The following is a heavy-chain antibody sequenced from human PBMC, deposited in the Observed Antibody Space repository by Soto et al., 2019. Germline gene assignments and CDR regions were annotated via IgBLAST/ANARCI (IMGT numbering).Heavy chain of an antibody. V-gene: IGHV3-15*07. D-gene: IGHD5-18*01. CDR1: GFTFSNAW. CDR3: AKDDYVDTAMVRARYYGLSIDFY. CDR2: FKSKTDGGTT. Sequence: GGSLRLSCAASGFTFSNAWMNWVRQAPGKGLEWVGRFKSKTDGGTTDYAAPVKGRFTISRDDSKNTLYLEMNSLKTEDTAVYYCAKDDYVDTAMVRARYYGLSIDFYWGQGTLVTVSS. J-gene: IGHJ4*02.